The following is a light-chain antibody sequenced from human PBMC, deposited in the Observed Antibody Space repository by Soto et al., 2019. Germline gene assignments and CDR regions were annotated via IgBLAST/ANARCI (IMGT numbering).Light chain of an antibody. Sequence: QSVLTQPPSVSEAPRQRVTISCSGSSSNVGNNVVNWYQQLPGKAPKLLIYYDDLLPSGVSDRFSGSKSGTSASLAISGLQSEDEADYYCAVWDDSLNGVVFGGGTKLTVL. CDR1: SSNVGNNV. J-gene: IGLJ2*01. CDR2: YDD. V-gene: IGLV1-36*01. CDR3: AVWDDSLNGVV.